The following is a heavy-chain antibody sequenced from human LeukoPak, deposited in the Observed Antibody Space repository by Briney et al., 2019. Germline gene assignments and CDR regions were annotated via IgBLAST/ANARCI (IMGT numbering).Heavy chain of an antibody. J-gene: IGHJ4*02. CDR2: IIPIFGTA. Sequence: ASVKVSCKASGGTFSSYAISWVRQAPGQGLEWMGGIIPIFGTANYAQKFQGRVTITADESTSTAYMELSSLRSEDTAVYYCARRHDDYGDYNFDYWGQGTLVTVSS. CDR1: GGTFSSYA. D-gene: IGHD4-17*01. CDR3: ARRHDDYGDYNFDY. V-gene: IGHV1-69*13.